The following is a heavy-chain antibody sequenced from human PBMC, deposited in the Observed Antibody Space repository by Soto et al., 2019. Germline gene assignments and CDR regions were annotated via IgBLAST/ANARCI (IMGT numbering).Heavy chain of an antibody. CDR2: ISAYNGNT. CDR1: GYTFTSYG. Sequence: QVQLVQSGAEVKKPGASMKVSCKASGYTFTSYGISWVRQAPGQGLEWMGWISAYNGNTNYAQKLQGRVTMTTDTSTSTAYMELRSRRSDDTAVYYCARESIYGSGRSTGPYYYGMDVWGQGTTVTVSS. CDR3: ARESIYGSGRSTGPYYYGMDV. V-gene: IGHV1-18*01. D-gene: IGHD3-10*01. J-gene: IGHJ6*02.